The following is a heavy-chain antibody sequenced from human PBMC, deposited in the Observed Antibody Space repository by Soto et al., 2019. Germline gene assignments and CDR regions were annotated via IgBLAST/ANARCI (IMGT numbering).Heavy chain of an antibody. V-gene: IGHV3-23*01. CDR1: GFTFSSYA. CDR2: ISGSGGST. D-gene: IGHD6-13*01. J-gene: IGHJ6*02. Sequence: GGSLRLSCAASGFTFSSYAMSWVRQAPGKGLEWVSAISGSGGSTYYADSVKGRFTISRDNSKNTLYLQMNSLRAEDTAVYYCAKDLGSSWGYYYYYGMDVWGQGTTVTVSS. CDR3: AKDLGSSWGYYYYYGMDV.